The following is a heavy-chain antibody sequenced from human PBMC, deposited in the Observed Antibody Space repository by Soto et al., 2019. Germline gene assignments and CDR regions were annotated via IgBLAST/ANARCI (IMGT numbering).Heavy chain of an antibody. CDR3: ARERSAAGTGWFDP. Sequence: QVRLVQSGDEEKKPGASVKVSCKASGYTFTSYDINWVRQATGQGLEWMGWMNPNSGNTGYAQKFQGRVTMTRNTSISTAYMELSSLRSEDTAVYYCARERSAAGTGWFDPWGQGTLVTVSS. CDR1: GYTFTSYD. V-gene: IGHV1-8*01. J-gene: IGHJ5*02. D-gene: IGHD6-13*01. CDR2: MNPNSGNT.